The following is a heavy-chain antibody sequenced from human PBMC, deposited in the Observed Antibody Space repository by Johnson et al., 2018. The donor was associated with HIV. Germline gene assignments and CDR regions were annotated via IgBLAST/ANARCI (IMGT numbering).Heavy chain of an antibody. V-gene: IGHV3-33*06. Sequence: QVQLVESGGGVVQPGRSLRLSCAASGFTFSTYGMHWVRQAPGKGLEWVALIWYDGREKDYADSVKGRFTISRDNSKNTLYLEMNSRRVEDTAVYYCAKVVTSSSSWQDDAFDIWGQGTVVTVSS. CDR1: GFTFSTYG. D-gene: IGHD6-13*01. CDR2: IWYDGREK. CDR3: AKVVTSSSSWQDDAFDI. J-gene: IGHJ3*02.